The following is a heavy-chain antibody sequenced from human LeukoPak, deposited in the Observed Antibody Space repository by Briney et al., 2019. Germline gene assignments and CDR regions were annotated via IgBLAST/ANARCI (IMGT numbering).Heavy chain of an antibody. Sequence: ASLKVSCKASGYTFTGYYMYCVRQTPGQGLEWMGWINPNSGGTNYAQKFQGRVTMTRDTSISTAYMELSRLRSDDTAVYYSASWSCGGDCYDDAFDIWGQGTMVTVSS. D-gene: IGHD2-21*01. CDR3: ASWSCGGDCYDDAFDI. J-gene: IGHJ3*02. CDR2: INPNSGGT. V-gene: IGHV1-2*02. CDR1: GYTFTGYY.